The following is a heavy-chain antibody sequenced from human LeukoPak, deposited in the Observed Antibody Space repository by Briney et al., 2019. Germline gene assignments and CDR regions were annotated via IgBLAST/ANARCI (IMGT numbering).Heavy chain of an antibody. CDR3: ANGSGSYYTFDY. CDR2: NYYSGST. D-gene: IGHD3-10*01. CDR1: GGSISSGDYY. Sequence: PSQTLSPICTVSGGSISSGDYYWSWIRQPPGKGLEWIGYNYYSGSTYYNPSLKSRVTISVDTSKNQFSLKLSSVTAADTAVYYCANGSGSYYTFDYWGQGTLVTVSS. J-gene: IGHJ4*02. V-gene: IGHV4-30-4*01.